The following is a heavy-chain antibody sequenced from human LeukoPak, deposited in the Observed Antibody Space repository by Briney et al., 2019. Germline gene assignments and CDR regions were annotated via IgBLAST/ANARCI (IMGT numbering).Heavy chain of an antibody. V-gene: IGHV3-30-3*01. D-gene: IGHD6-19*01. CDR1: GFTFSSYA. Sequence: GGSLRLSCAASGFTFSSYAMHWVRQAPGKGLEWVAVISYDGSNKYYADSVKGRFTISRDNAKNSLYLQMNSLRAEDTAVYYCARDGGSGWERGEEDFDYWGQGTLVTVSS. J-gene: IGHJ4*02. CDR3: ARDGGSGWERGEEDFDY. CDR2: ISYDGSNK.